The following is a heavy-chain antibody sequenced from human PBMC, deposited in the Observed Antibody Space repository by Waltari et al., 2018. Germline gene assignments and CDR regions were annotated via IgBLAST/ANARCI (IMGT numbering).Heavy chain of an antibody. CDR2: IITTLGTP. V-gene: IGHV1-69*12. D-gene: IGHD5-12*01. CDR3: ARRWLRLAVWDY. J-gene: IGHJ4*02. Sequence: QVQLVQSGAEVKKPGSSVKVSCKASGGTFSSYAISWVRQAPGQGLEWMGGIITTLGTPNYAQKFQGRGTITADESTSTAYMELSRLRSEDTAVYYCARRWLRLAVWDYWGQGTLVTVSS. CDR1: GGTFSSYA.